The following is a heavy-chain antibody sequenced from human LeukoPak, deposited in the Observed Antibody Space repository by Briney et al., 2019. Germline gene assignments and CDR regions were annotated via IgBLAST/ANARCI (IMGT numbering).Heavy chain of an antibody. J-gene: IGHJ4*02. Sequence: ASVKVSCKASGYTFTSYDINWVRQATGQGLEWMGWMNPNSGNTGYAQKFQGRVTITRNTSISTAYMELSSLRSEDTAVYYCARARPYSSGWYRDYWGQGTLVTVSS. V-gene: IGHV1-8*03. CDR1: GYTFTSYD. CDR2: MNPNSGNT. CDR3: ARARPYSSGWYRDY. D-gene: IGHD6-19*01.